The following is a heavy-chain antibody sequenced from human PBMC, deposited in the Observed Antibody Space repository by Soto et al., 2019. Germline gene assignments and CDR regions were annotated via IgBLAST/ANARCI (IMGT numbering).Heavy chain of an antibody. J-gene: IGHJ6*02. Sequence: GGSLRLSCAASGFTFSNAWMNWVRQAPGKGLEWVGRIKSKTDGGTTDYAAPVKGRFTISRDDSKNTLYLQMNSLKTEDTAVYYCTTDYDILTGYYKYYYYYGMDVWGQGTTVTVSS. CDR2: IKSKTDGGTT. D-gene: IGHD3-9*01. CDR1: GFTFSNAW. V-gene: IGHV3-15*07. CDR3: TTDYDILTGYYKYYYYYGMDV.